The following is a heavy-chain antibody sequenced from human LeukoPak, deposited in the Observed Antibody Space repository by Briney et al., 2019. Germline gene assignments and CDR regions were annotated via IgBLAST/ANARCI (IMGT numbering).Heavy chain of an antibody. Sequence: PGGSLRLSCAASGFTFSSYWMSWVRQAPGKGLEWVSYISSSGSTIYYADSVKGRFTISRDNAKNSLYLQMNSLRAEDTAVYYCARDTEIIGSMVRGSNDAFDIWGQGTMVTVSS. CDR3: ARDTEIIGSMVRGSNDAFDI. CDR2: ISSSGSTI. J-gene: IGHJ3*02. CDR1: GFTFSSYW. D-gene: IGHD3-10*01. V-gene: IGHV3-48*04.